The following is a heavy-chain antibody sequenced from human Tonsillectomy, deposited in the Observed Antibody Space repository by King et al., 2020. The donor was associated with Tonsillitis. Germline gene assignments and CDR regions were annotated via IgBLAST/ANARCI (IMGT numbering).Heavy chain of an antibody. Sequence: VQLQESGPGLVKPSQTLSLTCTVSGDSIDSGSHYWGWIRQPAGKGLEFIGRIFSSGNTNYNPSLKSRVTMSAATSKNQFSLKLTSVTAADTAVYYCARVMSWYENWFDPWGQGTLVTVSS. V-gene: IGHV4-61*02. CDR3: ARVMSWYENWFDP. CDR2: IFSSGNT. J-gene: IGHJ5*02. CDR1: GDSIDSGSHY. D-gene: IGHD6-13*01.